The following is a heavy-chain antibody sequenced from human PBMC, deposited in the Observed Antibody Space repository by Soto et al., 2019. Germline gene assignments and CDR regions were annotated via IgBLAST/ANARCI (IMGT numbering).Heavy chain of an antibody. D-gene: IGHD6-13*01. Sequence: ASVKVSCKASGYTFTSYGISWVRQAPGQGLEWMGWISAYNGNTNYAQKLQGRVTMTTDTSTSTAYMELRSLRSDDTAVYYCARDHIAAAGTSPDDDWGQGTLVTVSS. J-gene: IGHJ4*02. V-gene: IGHV1-18*01. CDR1: GYTFTSYG. CDR2: ISAYNGNT. CDR3: ARDHIAAAGTSPDDD.